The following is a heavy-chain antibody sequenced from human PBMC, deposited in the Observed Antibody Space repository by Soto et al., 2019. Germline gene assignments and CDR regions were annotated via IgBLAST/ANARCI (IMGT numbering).Heavy chain of an antibody. V-gene: IGHV3-30*03. CDR2: ISYDGSKK. D-gene: IGHD1-26*01. CDR3: ARYSGKYQGPIDY. CDR1: GFTFSHYG. Sequence: QVQLVESGGGVVQPGRSLRLSCAASGFTFSHYGIHWVRQAPGKGLEWVAVISYDGSKKHYADSVKGRFTVSRDNSKNTLYLQMNSLRAEDTAVYFCARYSGKYQGPIDYGGQGTLVTVSS. J-gene: IGHJ4*02.